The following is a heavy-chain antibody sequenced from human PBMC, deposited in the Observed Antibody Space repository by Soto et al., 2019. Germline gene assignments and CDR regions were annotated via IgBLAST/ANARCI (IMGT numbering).Heavy chain of an antibody. V-gene: IGHV1-2*02. J-gene: IGHJ6*02. D-gene: IGHD2-2*01. CDR1: GYTFTGYY. CDR2: INPNSGGT. CDR3: ARDGVVVPAASHYYYGMDV. Sequence: GASVKVSCKASGYTFTGYYMHWVRQAPGQGLEWMGWINPNSGGTNYAQKFQGRVTMTRDTSISTAYMELSRLRSDDTAVYYCARDGVVVPAASHYYYGMDVWGQGTTVTVSS.